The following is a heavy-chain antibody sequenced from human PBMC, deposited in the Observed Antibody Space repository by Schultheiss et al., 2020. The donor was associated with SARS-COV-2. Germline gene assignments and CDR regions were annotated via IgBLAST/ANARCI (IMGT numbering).Heavy chain of an antibody. D-gene: IGHD3/OR15-3a*01. CDR2: ISSSSSTI. J-gene: IGHJ4*02. CDR1: GFTFSSYA. V-gene: IGHV3-48*01. Sequence: GGSLRLSCAASGFTFSSYAMSWVRQAPGKGLEWVSYISSSSSTIYYADSVKGRFTISRDNSKNTLYLQMNSLRAEDTAVYYCARGLGLGHAYFDYWGQGTLVTVSS. CDR3: ARGLGLGHAYFDY.